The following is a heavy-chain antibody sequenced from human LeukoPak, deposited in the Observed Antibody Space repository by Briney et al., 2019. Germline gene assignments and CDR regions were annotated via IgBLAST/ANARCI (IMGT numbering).Heavy chain of an antibody. CDR3: ARGLGGSNWDNVFDI. D-gene: IGHD6-13*01. CDR2: IGTAGDT. CDR1: GFTFSTYD. J-gene: IGHJ3*02. Sequence: GGSLRLSCAASGFTFSTYDMHWVRQGTEKGLEWVSVIGTAGDTYYPGSVKGRFTISRDNAKNSLYLQMNSLRVEDTAVYYCARGLGGSNWDNVFDIWGQGTMVTVS. V-gene: IGHV3-13*01.